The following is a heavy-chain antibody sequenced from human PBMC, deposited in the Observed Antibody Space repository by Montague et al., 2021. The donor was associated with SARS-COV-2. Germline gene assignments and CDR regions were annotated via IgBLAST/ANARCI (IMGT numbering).Heavy chain of an antibody. D-gene: IGHD3-22*01. V-gene: IGHV4-34*01. CDR2: INHSGST. Sequence: SETLSLTCAVSGGSFIGYYWSWIRQPPGQGLEWIWDINHSGSTNYNPSLKSRVSISVDTSKNQFSLRLRSVTAADTAVYYCARAIVDVTMIIVVMTGVEHYFDFWGQGTLVTVSS. CDR3: ARAIVDVTMIIVVMTGVEHYFDF. J-gene: IGHJ4*02. CDR1: GGSFIGYY.